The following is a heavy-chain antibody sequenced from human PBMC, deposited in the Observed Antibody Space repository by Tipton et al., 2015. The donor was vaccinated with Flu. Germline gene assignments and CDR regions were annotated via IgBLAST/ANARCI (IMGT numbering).Heavy chain of an antibody. Sequence: GEALGTHYWTWFRQPAGERLEWIGRIFATGTAIYNPSLKSRVTISVDTSKNQFSPKLSSVTAADTAVYYCARGPLLDLWGRGTLVTVSS. CDR2: IFATGTA. V-gene: IGHV4-4*07. CDR3: ARGPLLDL. J-gene: IGHJ2*01. CDR1: GEALGTHY. D-gene: IGHD5/OR15-5a*01.